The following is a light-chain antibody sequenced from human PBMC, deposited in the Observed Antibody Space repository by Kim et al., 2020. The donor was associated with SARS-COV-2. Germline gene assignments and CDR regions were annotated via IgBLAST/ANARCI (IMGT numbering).Light chain of an antibody. Sequence: QTITISCTGTSADVGGYKYVSWYQQHPGKAPKLIIYDVSKRPSGVSIRFSGSKSGNTASLTISGLQADDGADYYCNSYTTNRIFFVFGTGTKVTVL. CDR3: NSYTTNRIFFV. CDR2: DVS. CDR1: SADVGGYKY. V-gene: IGLV2-14*03. J-gene: IGLJ1*01.